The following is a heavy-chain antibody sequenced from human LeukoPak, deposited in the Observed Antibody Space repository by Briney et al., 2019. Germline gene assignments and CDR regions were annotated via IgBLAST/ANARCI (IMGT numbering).Heavy chain of an antibody. CDR3: ARDWLCSSTRCYTFLRVWGNWFDP. J-gene: IGHJ5*02. CDR2: IWYDGGNK. D-gene: IGHD2-2*02. Sequence: PGGSLRLSCAASGFTFSSYGMHWVRQAPGKGLEWVAVIWYDGGNKYYADSVKGRFTISRDNSKNTLYLQMNSLRAEDTAVYYCARDWLCSSTRCYTFLRVWGNWFDPWGQGTLVTVSS. V-gene: IGHV3-33*01. CDR1: GFTFSSYG.